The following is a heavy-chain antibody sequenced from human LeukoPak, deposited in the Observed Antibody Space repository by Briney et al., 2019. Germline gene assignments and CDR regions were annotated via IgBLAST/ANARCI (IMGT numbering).Heavy chain of an antibody. CDR1: GGSFSGYY. CDR2: TNHSGST. D-gene: IGHD3-3*01. J-gene: IGHJ4*02. CDR3: ASQDYDFWSGYKPGIFDY. Sequence: PSETLSLTCAVYGGSFSGYYWSWIHQPPGKGLEWIGETNHSGSTNYNPSLKSRVTISVDTSKNQFSLKLSSVTAADTAVYYCASQDYDFWSGYKPGIFDYWGQGTLVTVSS. V-gene: IGHV4-34*01.